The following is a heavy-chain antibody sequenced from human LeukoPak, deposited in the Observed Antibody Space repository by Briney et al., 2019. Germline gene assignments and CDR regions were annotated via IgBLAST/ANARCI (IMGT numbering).Heavy chain of an antibody. D-gene: IGHD3-16*01. CDR1: GYTVTSDG. CDR3: ARDERRFMIMFGGALDF. V-gene: IGHV1-18*01. CDR2: ISDYNGNT. J-gene: IGHJ4*02. Sequence: ASVKVSCNASGYTVTSDGISWVRQAPGQGLEWMGWISDYNGNTNYAQKLQGRVTMTTDRSTSTAYMELSSLRSDDTAVYYCARDERRFMIMFGGALDFWGQGTLVTVSS.